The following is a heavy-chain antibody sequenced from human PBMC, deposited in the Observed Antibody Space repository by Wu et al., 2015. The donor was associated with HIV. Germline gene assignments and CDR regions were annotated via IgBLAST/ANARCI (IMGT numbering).Heavy chain of an antibody. J-gene: IGHJ4*02. V-gene: IGHV1-46*01. Sequence: QVQLVQSGAEVGKPGASVKISCRPFGYSFPHKFIHWVRRAPGQGFEWMGLINPSSGDTSSAQKFRGRVTLTRETTANRVYLELRSLRSDDTAFYYCARESIDMDSSGKRAHRGHYFDYWGQGTEVTVSS. CDR2: INPSSGDT. CDR1: GYSFPHKF. D-gene: IGHD3-22*01. CDR3: ARESIDMDSSGKRAHRGHYFDY.